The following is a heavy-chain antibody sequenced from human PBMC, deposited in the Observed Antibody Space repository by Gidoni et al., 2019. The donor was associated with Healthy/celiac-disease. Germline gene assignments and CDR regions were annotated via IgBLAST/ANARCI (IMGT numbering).Heavy chain of an antibody. Sequence: QVQLQESGPGLVKPSQTLSLTCTVSGGSISSGGYYWSWIRQHPGKGLESIGYIYYSGSTYYNPSLKSRVTISVDTSKNQFSLKLSSVTAADTAVYYCARGNYNVGAFDIWGQGTMVTVSS. CDR2: IYYSGST. D-gene: IGHD1-7*01. J-gene: IGHJ3*02. V-gene: IGHV4-31*03. CDR1: GGSISSGGYY. CDR3: ARGNYNVGAFDI.